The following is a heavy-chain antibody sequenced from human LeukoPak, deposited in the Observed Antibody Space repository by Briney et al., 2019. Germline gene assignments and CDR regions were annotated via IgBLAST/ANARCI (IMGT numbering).Heavy chain of an antibody. CDR2: IKEDGSAK. D-gene: IGHD1-26*01. J-gene: IGHJ4*02. Sequence: GGSLRLSCAASGFTFSNYWMSWVRQAPGKGLEWVANIKEDGSAKYYVDSVKGRFTISRDNSKNTLYLQMNSLRAEDTAVYYCAKDREGGYWGQGTLVTVSS. CDR3: AKDREGGY. V-gene: IGHV3-7*03. CDR1: GFTFSNYW.